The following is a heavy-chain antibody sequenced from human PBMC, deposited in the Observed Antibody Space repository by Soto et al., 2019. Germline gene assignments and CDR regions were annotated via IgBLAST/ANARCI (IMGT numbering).Heavy chain of an antibody. Sequence: GGSLRLSCATSGFIFSSYAMSWIRQAPGKGLEWVSAISGSGGSTYYADSVKGRFTISRDNSKNTLYLQMNSLKAGDTAVYYCAKAKYALVYDYWGQGTLVTVSS. CDR2: ISGSGGST. J-gene: IGHJ4*02. CDR3: AKAKYALVYDY. V-gene: IGHV3-23*01. D-gene: IGHD6-6*01. CDR1: GFIFSSYA.